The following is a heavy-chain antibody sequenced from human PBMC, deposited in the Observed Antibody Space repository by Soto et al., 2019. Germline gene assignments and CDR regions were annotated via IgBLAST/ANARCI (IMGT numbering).Heavy chain of an antibody. J-gene: IGHJ6*02. V-gene: IGHV3-30*18. D-gene: IGHD3-10*01. CDR1: GFTFSSYG. Sequence: QVQLVESGGGVVQPGRSLRLSCAASGFTFSSYGMHWVRQAPGKGLEWVAVISYDGSNKYYADSVKGRFTISRDNSKNTLYLQMNSLRAEDTAVYYCAKVGGRSRLNRGFTYYYYYGMDVWGQGTTVTVS. CDR3: AKVGGRSRLNRGFTYYYYYGMDV. CDR2: ISYDGSNK.